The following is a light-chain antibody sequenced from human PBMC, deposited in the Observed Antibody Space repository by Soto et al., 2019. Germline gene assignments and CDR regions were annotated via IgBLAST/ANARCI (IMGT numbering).Light chain of an antibody. V-gene: IGKV3-15*01. CDR3: QYYNNWPPSIT. CDR2: AAS. Sequence: EIVMTQSPAILSVSPGERATLSCRASQSISRNLAWYQQKPGQAPRPLIYAASTRATGLPARFSGSGSGTEFTLTISSLQSEDFAFYYCQYYNNWPPSITFGQGTRLEIK. CDR1: QSISRN. J-gene: IGKJ5*01.